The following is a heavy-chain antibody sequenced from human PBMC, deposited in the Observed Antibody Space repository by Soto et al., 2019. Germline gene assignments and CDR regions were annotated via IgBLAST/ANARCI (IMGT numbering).Heavy chain of an antibody. V-gene: IGHV1-69*01. CDR1: GGTFSSYA. CDR2: IIPIFGTA. CDR3: ARHLKLDYVYYFDY. D-gene: IGHD4-17*01. Sequence: QVQLVQSGAEVKKPGSAVKVSCKASGGTFSSYAISWLLQAHGQGLEWMGGIIPIFGTANYEQKFQGIVTITADESTSTAYRELSSLRSEDTAVSYCARHLKLDYVYYFDYWGQGTLVTVSS. J-gene: IGHJ4*02.